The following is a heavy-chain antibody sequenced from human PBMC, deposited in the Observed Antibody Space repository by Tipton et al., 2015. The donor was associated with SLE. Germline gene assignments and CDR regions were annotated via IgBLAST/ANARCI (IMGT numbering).Heavy chain of an antibody. Sequence: QLVQSGAEVKPSETLSLTCVVYGGPFNSYYWNWVRQPPDKGLEWIGEIIHSGNTSSNPSLKSRVTMSVDTSKDQFSLRMTSVTAADTAVYYCARDLSSGSQRYFDYWGQGTLVTVSS. CDR2: IIHSGNT. J-gene: IGHJ4*02. V-gene: IGHV4-34*12. CDR1: GGPFNSYY. CDR3: ARDLSSGSQRYFDY. D-gene: IGHD1-26*01.